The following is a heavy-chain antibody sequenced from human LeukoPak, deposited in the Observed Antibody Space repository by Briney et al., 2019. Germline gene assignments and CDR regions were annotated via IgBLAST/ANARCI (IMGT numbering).Heavy chain of an antibody. CDR3: ARSGSYYGDAFDI. CDR2: IIPIFGTA. CDR1: GGTFSSYA. J-gene: IGHJ3*02. V-gene: IGHV1-69*13. Sequence: SVKVSCKASGGTFSSYAISWVRQAPGQGLEWMGGIIPIFGTANYAQKFQGRVTITADESTSTAYMELSSLRSEDTAVYYCARSGSYYGDAFDIWGQGTMVTVSS. D-gene: IGHD1-26*01.